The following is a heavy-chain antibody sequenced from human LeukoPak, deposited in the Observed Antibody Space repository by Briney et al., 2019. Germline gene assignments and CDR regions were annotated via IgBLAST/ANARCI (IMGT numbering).Heavy chain of an antibody. Sequence: SETLSLTCTVPGGSISSYYWSWIRQPPGKGLEWIGYIYYSGSTNYNPSLKSRVTISVDTSKNQFSLKLSSVTAADTAVYYCARVRYSSSWLGAIDYWGQGTLVTVSS. CDR2: IYYSGST. V-gene: IGHV4-59*01. D-gene: IGHD6-13*01. J-gene: IGHJ4*02. CDR1: GGSISSYY. CDR3: ARVRYSSSWLGAIDY.